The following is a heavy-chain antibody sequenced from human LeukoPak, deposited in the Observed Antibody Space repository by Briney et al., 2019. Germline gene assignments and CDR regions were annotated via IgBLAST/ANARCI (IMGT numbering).Heavy chain of an antibody. V-gene: IGHV3-9*01. J-gene: IGHJ3*02. D-gene: IGHD6-19*01. CDR2: ISWNSGSI. Sequence: GGSLRLSCAASGFTFDDYAMHWVRQAPGKGLEWVSGISWNSGSIGYADSVKGRFTISRDNAKNSLCLQMNSLRAEDTALYYCAKGMIAVAGRDAFDIWGQGTMVTVSS. CDR3: AKGMIAVAGRDAFDI. CDR1: GFTFDDYA.